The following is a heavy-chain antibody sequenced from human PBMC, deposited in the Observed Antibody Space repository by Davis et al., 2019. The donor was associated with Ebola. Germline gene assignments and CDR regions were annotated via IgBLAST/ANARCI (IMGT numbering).Heavy chain of an antibody. J-gene: IGHJ5*02. CDR1: GFPFTTYT. CDR3: ARDRDYYDTSSYRPRSWFDR. CDR2: ISAYGDHI. D-gene: IGHD3-22*01. V-gene: IGHV3-21*01. Sequence: PGGSLRLSCAASGFPFTTYTMNWVRQAPGKGLEWVSSISAYGDHISYGDSLKGRFTISRDNAKNSLFLHMNTLRVEDTAVYYCARDRDYYDTSSYRPRSWFDRWGQGTLVTVSS.